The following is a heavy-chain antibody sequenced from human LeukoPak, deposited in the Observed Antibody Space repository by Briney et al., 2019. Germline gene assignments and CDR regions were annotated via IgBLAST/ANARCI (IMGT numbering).Heavy chain of an antibody. Sequence: ASVKVSCKASGYTFTGYFMHWVRQAPGQGLEWLGRINSNAGGTTYAQRFQGRVTMTRDTSISTAYMELSRLRSDDTAVYYCARDGTYYDFWSGQRGDYWGQGTLVTVSS. V-gene: IGHV1-2*06. D-gene: IGHD3-3*01. J-gene: IGHJ4*02. CDR2: INSNAGGT. CDR1: GYTFTGYF. CDR3: ARDGTYYDFWSGQRGDY.